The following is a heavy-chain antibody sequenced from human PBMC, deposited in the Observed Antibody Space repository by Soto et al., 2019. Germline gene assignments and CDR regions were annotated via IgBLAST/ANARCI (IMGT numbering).Heavy chain of an antibody. CDR2: INPNSGGT. J-gene: IGHJ6*02. D-gene: IGHD5-18*01. CDR3: ARGLVTYVGFPRATECYGMDV. V-gene: IGHV1-2*04. CDR1: GYTFTGYY. Sequence: QVQLVQSGAEVKKPGASVKVSCKASGYTFTGYYMHWVRQAPGQGLEWMGWINPNSGGTNYAQKCQGWVTMTRDTSISTAYMELSRLRSDDTAVYYCARGLVTYVGFPRATECYGMDVWGQGTTVTVSS.